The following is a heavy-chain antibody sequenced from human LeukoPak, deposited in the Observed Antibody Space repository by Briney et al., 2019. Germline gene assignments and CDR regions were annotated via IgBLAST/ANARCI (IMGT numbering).Heavy chain of an antibody. Sequence: PRGSLRLSCAASGFTFSSYAMSWVRQAPGKGLEWVSAISGSGGSTYYADSVKGRFTISRDNSKNTLYLQMYSLRAEDTAVYYCAKNEGLGFWWYWGQGTLVTVSS. CDR1: GFTFSSYA. CDR3: AKNEGLGFWWY. CDR2: ISGSGGST. D-gene: IGHD2-21*01. V-gene: IGHV3-23*01. J-gene: IGHJ4*02.